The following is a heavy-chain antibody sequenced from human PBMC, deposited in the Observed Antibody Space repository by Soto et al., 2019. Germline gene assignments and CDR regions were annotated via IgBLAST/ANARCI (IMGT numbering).Heavy chain of an antibody. V-gene: IGHV1-3*01. J-gene: IGHJ4*02. D-gene: IGHD4-17*01. CDR2: INAGNGNT. CDR1: GYTFTSYA. Sequence: ASVKVSCKASGYTFTSYAMHWVRQAPGQRLEWMGWINAGNGNTKYSPKFQGRVTITRDTSASTAYMELSSLRSEDTAVYYCARESTTVTTIDYWGQGTLVTVSS. CDR3: ARESTTVTTIDY.